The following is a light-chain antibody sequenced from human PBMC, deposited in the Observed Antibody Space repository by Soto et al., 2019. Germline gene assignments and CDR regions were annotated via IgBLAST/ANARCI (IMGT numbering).Light chain of an antibody. J-gene: IGLJ2*01. CDR2: GNS. Sequence: QSVLTQPPSVSGAPGQRVTISCTGSSSNIGAGYDVHWYQQLPGTAPKLIIYGNSNRPSGVPDRFSGSTSGTSASLAITGLQAEDEADYYCQSYDSSLSGADVVFGGGTQLTVL. CDR1: SSNIGAGYD. CDR3: QSYDSSLSGADVV. V-gene: IGLV1-40*01.